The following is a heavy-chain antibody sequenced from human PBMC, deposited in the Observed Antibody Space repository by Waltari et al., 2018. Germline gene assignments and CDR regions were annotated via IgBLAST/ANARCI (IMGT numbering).Heavy chain of an antibody. V-gene: IGHV4-38-2*01. J-gene: IGHJ3*02. D-gene: IGHD3-16*01. CDR1: GYSISSGYY. Sequence: QVQLQESGPGLVKPSETLSLTCAVSGYSISSGYYWGWIRQPPGKGLEWIGSIYHSGSTYYNPALKSRVTISVDTSKNQFSLKLSSVTAADTAVYYCASGWGDGAFDIWGQGTMVTVSS. CDR2: IYHSGST. CDR3: ASGWGDGAFDI.